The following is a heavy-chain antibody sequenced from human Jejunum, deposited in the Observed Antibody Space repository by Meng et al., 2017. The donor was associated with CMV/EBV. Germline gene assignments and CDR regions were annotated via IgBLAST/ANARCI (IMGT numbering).Heavy chain of an antibody. CDR3: ARHEVVGTAIFDY. J-gene: IGHJ4*02. Sequence: QGQLQGSGPGLVKPSGTLSLTCTVSGGSISNYYWSWIRQPAGKGLEYIGRIYSSGTTKYNPSLNSRVTMSVDTSKNQFSLKVRSVTATDTAVYLCARHEVVGTAIFDYWGQGTLVTVSS. V-gene: IGHV4-4*07. D-gene: IGHD6-19*01. CDR2: IYSSGTT. CDR1: GGSISNYY.